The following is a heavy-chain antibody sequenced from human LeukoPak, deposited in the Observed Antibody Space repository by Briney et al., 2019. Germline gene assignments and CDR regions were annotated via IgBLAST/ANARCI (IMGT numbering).Heavy chain of an antibody. CDR1: GVSISSSNSY. CDR3: ARTRYYYNSRSYGAPYYFDY. D-gene: IGHD3-10*01. Sequence: KASETLSLTCTVSGVSISSSNSYWGWIRQPPGKGLEWIGSIYYSGSTYYNPSLKSRVTISVDTSKNQFSLKLSSVTAADTAVYYCARTRYYYNSRSYGAPYYFDYWGQGTLVTVSS. CDR2: IYYSGST. V-gene: IGHV4-39*01. J-gene: IGHJ4*02.